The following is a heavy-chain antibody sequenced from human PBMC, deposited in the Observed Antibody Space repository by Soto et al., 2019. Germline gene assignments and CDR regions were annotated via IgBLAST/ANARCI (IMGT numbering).Heavy chain of an antibody. Sequence: EVQLVETGGGLVQAGGSLRLSCAASGFTFSGHGMHWVRQAAGESLEWVSVIGTSGHAFYADSVKGRLTITSEDAKNSVYLQMNGLREGDTAGYYCARGGGFGEQYSDAFDTWGQGTMVTVS. CDR2: IGTSGHA. CDR3: ARGGGFGEQYSDAFDT. J-gene: IGHJ3*02. D-gene: IGHD3-10*01. V-gene: IGHV3-13*01. CDR1: GFTFSGHG.